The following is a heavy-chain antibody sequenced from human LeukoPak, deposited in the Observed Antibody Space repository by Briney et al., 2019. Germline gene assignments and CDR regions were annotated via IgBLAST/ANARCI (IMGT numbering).Heavy chain of an antibody. CDR3: ARGPRMVRGVIHTLYGMDV. Sequence: SETLSLTCAVYGGSFSGYYWSWIRQPPGKGLEWIGEINHSGSTNYNPSLKSRVTISVDTSKNQFSLKLSSVTAADTAVYYCARGPRMVRGVIHTLYGMDVWGQGTTVTVSS. CDR2: INHSGST. CDR1: GGSFSGYY. V-gene: IGHV4-34*01. D-gene: IGHD3-10*01. J-gene: IGHJ6*01.